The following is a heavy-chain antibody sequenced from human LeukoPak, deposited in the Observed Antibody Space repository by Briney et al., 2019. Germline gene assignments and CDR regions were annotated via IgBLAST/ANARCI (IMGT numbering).Heavy chain of an antibody. CDR3: AKTTTGYSSGRFPGWPVDY. J-gene: IGHJ4*02. Sequence: GGPLRLSCAASGFTFSSYAMYWVRQAPGKGLEWVSGIFGSGGSTHYADSVKGRFTISRDNSKNTVYLQMNSLRAEDTAVYYWAKTTTGYSSGRFPGWPVDYWGQGTLVTVSS. CDR1: GFTFSSYA. D-gene: IGHD6-19*01. CDR2: IFGSGGST. V-gene: IGHV3-23*01.